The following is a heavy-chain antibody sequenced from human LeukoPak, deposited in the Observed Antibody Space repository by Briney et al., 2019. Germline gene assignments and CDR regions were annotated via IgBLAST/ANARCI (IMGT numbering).Heavy chain of an antibody. D-gene: IGHD3-3*01. J-gene: IGHJ3*02. V-gene: IGHV1-18*01. CDR3: ARVRFLGHAFDI. CDR1: GYTFTSYG. CDR2: ISAYNGNT. Sequence: ASVKVSCKASGYTFTSYGIRWVRQAPGQGLEWMGWISAYNGNTNYAQKLQGRVTMTTDTSTSTAYMELRSLRSDDTAVYYCARVRFLGHAFDIWGQGTMVTVSS.